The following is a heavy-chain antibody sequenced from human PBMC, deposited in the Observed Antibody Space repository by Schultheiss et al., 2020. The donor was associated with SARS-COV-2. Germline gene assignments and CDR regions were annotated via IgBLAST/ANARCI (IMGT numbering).Heavy chain of an antibody. V-gene: IGHV3-48*03. CDR1: GFTFSSYA. J-gene: IGHJ4*02. CDR3: VRGKNSFDY. CDR2: ISSSGSTI. Sequence: GGSLRLSCAASGFTFSSYAMGWVRQAPGKGLEWVSYISSSGSTIYYADSVKGRFTISRDDSKNSLYLQMNSLKTDDTAVYYCVRGKNSFDYWGLGTLVTVAS.